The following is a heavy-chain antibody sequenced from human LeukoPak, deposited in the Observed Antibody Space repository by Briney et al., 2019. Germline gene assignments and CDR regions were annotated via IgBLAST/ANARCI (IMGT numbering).Heavy chain of an antibody. J-gene: IGHJ5*02. V-gene: IGHV4-59*01. CDR2: IYYSGST. Sequence: SETLYLTCTVSGGSISSYYWSWIRQPPGKGLEWIGYIYYSGSTNYNPSLKSRVTISVDTSKNQFSLKLSSVTAADTAVYYCARAGYLELDDNGFDPWGQGTLVTVSS. D-gene: IGHD1-7*01. CDR3: ARAGYLELDDNGFDP. CDR1: GGSISSYY.